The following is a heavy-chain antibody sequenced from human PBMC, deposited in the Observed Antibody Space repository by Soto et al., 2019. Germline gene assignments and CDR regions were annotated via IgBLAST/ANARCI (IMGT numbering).Heavy chain of an antibody. CDR1: GFTFSDYY. J-gene: IGHJ4*02. CDR2: ISVGSSTI. V-gene: IGHV3-11*01. D-gene: IGHD3-16*01. CDR3: ARAADWRHLGEFYDY. Sequence: GGSLRLSCAASGFTFSDYYMTWIRQTPGKGLEWVSYISVGSSTIYYADSVKGRFTISRDNAKNSLYLQMNSLRGEDTAVYYCARAADWRHLGEFYDYWGQGTLVTVSS.